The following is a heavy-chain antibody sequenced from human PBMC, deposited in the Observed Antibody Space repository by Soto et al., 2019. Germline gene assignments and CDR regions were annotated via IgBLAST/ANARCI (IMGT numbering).Heavy chain of an antibody. CDR1: GGSISSYY. CDR2: IYYSGST. V-gene: IGHV4-59*01. J-gene: IGHJ3*02. D-gene: IGHD2-2*01. CDR3: AREMPRPLADAFDI. Sequence: FLTCTVSGGSISSYYWSWIRQPPGKGLEWIGYIYYSGSTNYNPSLKSRVTISVDTSKNQFSLKLSSVTAADTAVYYCAREMPRPLADAFDIWGQGTMVTVS.